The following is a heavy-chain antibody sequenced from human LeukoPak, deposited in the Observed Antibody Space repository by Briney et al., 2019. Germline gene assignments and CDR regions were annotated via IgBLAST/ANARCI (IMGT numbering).Heavy chain of an antibody. J-gene: IGHJ5*02. CDR3: TAIIQGLAAAGIRP. CDR1: GFTFTNAW. D-gene: IGHD6-13*01. CDR2: IKSKTDGGTT. Sequence: PGGSLRLSCAASGFTFTNAWMNWVRQAPGKGLEWVGRIKSKTDGGTTDYAAPVKGRFTISGDDANNTLYLQMNSLKTEDTAVYYCTAIIQGLAAAGIRPWGQGTLVTVSS. V-gene: IGHV3-15*01.